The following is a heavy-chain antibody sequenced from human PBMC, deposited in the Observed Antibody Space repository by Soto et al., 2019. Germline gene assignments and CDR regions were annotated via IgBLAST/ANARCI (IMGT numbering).Heavy chain of an antibody. V-gene: IGHV4-34*01. Sequence: QVQLQQWGAGLLKPSETLSLTCAVYGGSFSGYYWSWIRQPPGKGLEWIGEINHSGRTNYNTSLKTGVSISVDTSKNQFSLKLTSVTAADTARYYCARGSYYYGSGPGVDYWGQGTLVTVSS. J-gene: IGHJ4*02. D-gene: IGHD3-10*01. CDR3: ARGSYYYGSGPGVDY. CDR1: GGSFSGYY. CDR2: INHSGRT.